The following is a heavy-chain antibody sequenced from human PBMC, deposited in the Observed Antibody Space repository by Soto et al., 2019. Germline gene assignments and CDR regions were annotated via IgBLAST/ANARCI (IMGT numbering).Heavy chain of an antibody. V-gene: IGHV4-59*01. D-gene: IGHD6-19*01. CDR3: ASYSGWYEVDY. Sequence: QVQLQESGPGLVKPSETLSLTCTVSGGSISSYYWSWIRQPPGKGLEWIGYIYYSGSTNYNPSLKSRVTISVDTSKNQFSLKLSSVTAADTAVYYCASYSGWYEVDYWGQGTLVTVSS. J-gene: IGHJ4*02. CDR1: GGSISSYY. CDR2: IYYSGST.